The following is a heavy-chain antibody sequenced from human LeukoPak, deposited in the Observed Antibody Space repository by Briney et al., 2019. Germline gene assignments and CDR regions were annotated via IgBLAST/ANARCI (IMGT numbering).Heavy chain of an antibody. CDR2: ISYDGSNK. CDR3: AKGPVTALPYYFDY. Sequence: PGGSLRLSCAASGFTFSSYGMHWVRQAPGKGLEWVAVISYDGSNKYYADSVKGRFTISRDNSKNTLYLQMNSLRAEDTAVYYCAKGPVTALPYYFDYWGQGTLVTVSS. V-gene: IGHV3-30*18. J-gene: IGHJ4*02. CDR1: GFTFSSYG. D-gene: IGHD2-21*02.